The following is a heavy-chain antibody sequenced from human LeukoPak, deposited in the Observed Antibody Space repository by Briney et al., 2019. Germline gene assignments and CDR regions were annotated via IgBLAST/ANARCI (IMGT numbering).Heavy chain of an antibody. CDR1: GFTVRSNY. J-gene: IGHJ4*02. CDR2: IYSGGST. V-gene: IGHV3-66*01. Sequence: GGSLRLSCAASGFTVRSNYMSWVRQAPGKGLEWVSVIYSGGSTYYADSVKGRFTISRDNSKNTLYLQMNSLRAEDTAVYYCARDPTYCSGGSCADYWGQGTLVTVSS. CDR3: ARDPTYCSGGSCADY. D-gene: IGHD2-15*01.